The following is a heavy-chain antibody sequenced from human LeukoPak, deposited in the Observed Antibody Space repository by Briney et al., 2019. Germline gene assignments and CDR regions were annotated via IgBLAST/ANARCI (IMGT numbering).Heavy chain of an antibody. CDR1: GGSLSGDY. D-gene: IGHD6-19*01. CDR3: SRAYSSGWYSYGY. J-gene: IGHJ4*02. Sequence: LETLSLTCTDSGGSLSGDYWSWVRQPPERGLEWIGCSYYSRCTNYNPTLKSRVAISVDTSKNQFYLILSSVNAADTAVYYCSRAYSSGWYSYGYWGQGTLVTVSS. CDR2: SYYSRCT. V-gene: IGHV4-59*01.